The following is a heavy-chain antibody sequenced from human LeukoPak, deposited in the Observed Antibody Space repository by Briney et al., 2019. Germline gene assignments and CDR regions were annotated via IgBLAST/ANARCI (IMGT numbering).Heavy chain of an antibody. CDR1: GFTFSNFG. CDR2: IQYHGNTK. V-gene: IGHV3-30*02. Sequence: PGGSLRLSCVASGFTFSNFGFHWVRQAPGKGLEWVTFIQYHGNTKFYVDSVKGRFTVSRDNSRNTVYLHMNSLRADDTARYYCAKDPDPRLCPSGECFSAWGQGTLVTVSS. CDR3: AKDPDPRLCPSGECFSA. J-gene: IGHJ5*02. D-gene: IGHD2-21*01.